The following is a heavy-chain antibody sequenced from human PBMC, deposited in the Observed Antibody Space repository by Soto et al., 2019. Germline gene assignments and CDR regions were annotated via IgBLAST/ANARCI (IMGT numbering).Heavy chain of an antibody. D-gene: IGHD2-2*01. CDR2: ISGSGGST. V-gene: IGHV3-23*01. J-gene: IGHJ4*02. CDR1: GFTFSSYA. CDR3: AKDGTLYCSSTSCPLDY. Sequence: GGSLRLSCAASGFTFSSYAMSWVRQAPGKGLEWVSAISGSGGSTYYADSVKGRFTISRDNSKNTLYLQMNSLRAEDTAVYYCAKDGTLYCSSTSCPLDYWGQGTLVTVSS.